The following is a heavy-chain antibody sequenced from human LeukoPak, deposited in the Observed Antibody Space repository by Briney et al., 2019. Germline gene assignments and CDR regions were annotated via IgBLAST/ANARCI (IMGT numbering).Heavy chain of an antibody. CDR2: IDYSGST. D-gene: IGHD3-10*01. J-gene: IGHJ5*02. CDR1: GDSISSFY. Sequence: PSETLSLTCIVSGDSISSFYWSWLRQPPGKGLEWIGYIDYSGSTYYNPSLKSRVSISRDMSKNQLSLMLSSVTAADTAVYYCARGFGAGNYYGWFDPWGQGTLVSVSS. V-gene: IGHV4-59*08. CDR3: ARGFGAGNYYGWFDP.